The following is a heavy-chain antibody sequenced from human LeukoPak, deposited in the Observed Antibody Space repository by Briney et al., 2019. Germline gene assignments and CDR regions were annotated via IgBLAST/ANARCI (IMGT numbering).Heavy chain of an antibody. D-gene: IGHD6-13*01. J-gene: IGHJ4*02. CDR1: GYPISRGYY. Sequence: SETLSLTCAVSGYPISRGYYWGWIRQPPGKGLEWIGSIYHSGSTYYNPSLKSRVTISVDTSKNQFSLKLSSVTAADTAVYYCLAISSWYYFDYWGQGTLVTVSS. CDR3: LAISSWYYFDY. CDR2: IYHSGST. V-gene: IGHV4-38-2*01.